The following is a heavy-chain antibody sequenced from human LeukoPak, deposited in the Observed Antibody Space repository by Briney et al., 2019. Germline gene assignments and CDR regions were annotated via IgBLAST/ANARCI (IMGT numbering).Heavy chain of an antibody. CDR2: INPNTGAT. V-gene: IGHV1-2*02. CDR3: ARDPVAGTAYFGY. Sequence: AASVKVSCKPSGYTFTGYYLHWVRQAPGQGLEWMGWINPNTGATIYAEKFQGRVTMTRDTSIDTAYMEMRSLRSDDTAVYYCARDPVAGTAYFGYWGQGTLVTVSS. D-gene: IGHD6-19*01. J-gene: IGHJ4*02. CDR1: GYTFTGYY.